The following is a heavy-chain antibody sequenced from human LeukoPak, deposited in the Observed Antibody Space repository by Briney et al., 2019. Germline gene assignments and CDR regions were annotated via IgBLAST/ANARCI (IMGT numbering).Heavy chain of an antibody. Sequence: GSLRLSCAASGLTFSDYYMSWIRQAPGKGLEWVSYISSSSSYTNYADSVKGRFTISRDNAKNSLYLQMNSLRAEDTAVYYCARCIAAAGNKLSFGEFDPWGQGTLVTVSS. CDR1: GLTFSDYY. V-gene: IGHV3-11*06. J-gene: IGHJ5*02. D-gene: IGHD6-13*01. CDR2: ISSSSSYT. CDR3: ARCIAAAGNKLSFGEFDP.